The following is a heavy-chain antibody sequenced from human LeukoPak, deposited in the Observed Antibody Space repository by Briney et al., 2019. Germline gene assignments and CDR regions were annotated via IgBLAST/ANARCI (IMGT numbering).Heavy chain of an antibody. CDR2: IHYSGTT. V-gene: IGHV4-59*08. CDR1: GDSISGYF. D-gene: IGHD3-10*01. Sequence: SETLSLTCTVSGDSISGYFWSWIRQPPGKGLEWIGYIHYSGTTNYNPSLNSRVTISVDTSKNQFSLRLSSVTGADTAVYYCARYGITIVRGGKYYFDAWGQGTLVTVSS. CDR3: ARYGITIVRGGKYYFDA. J-gene: IGHJ4*02.